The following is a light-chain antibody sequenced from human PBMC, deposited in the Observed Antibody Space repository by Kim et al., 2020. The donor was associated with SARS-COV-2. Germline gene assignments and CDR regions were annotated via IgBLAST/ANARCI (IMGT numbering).Light chain of an antibody. J-gene: IGLJ3*02. CDR1: SSDVGSYNL. V-gene: IGLV2-23*02. CDR3: CSYAGSRV. CDR2: EVS. Sequence: SPGQSITISFTGPSSDVGSYNLVSWYQQLPGKAPKLMIYEVSKRPSGVSNRFSGSKSGNTASLTISGLQAEDEADYYCCSYAGSRVFGGGTQLTVL.